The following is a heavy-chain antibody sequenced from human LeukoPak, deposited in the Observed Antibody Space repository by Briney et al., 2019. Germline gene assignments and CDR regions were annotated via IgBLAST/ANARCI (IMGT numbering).Heavy chain of an antibody. CDR3: ARAYYDTSDYPLLYWYFDL. CDR2: INPNSGGT. Sequence: ASVKVSCKASGYTFTGYYMHWVRQAPGQGLEWMGWINPNSGGTNYAQKFQGRVTMTRDTSISTAYMELSSLRSEDTAVYYCARAYYDTSDYPLLYWYFDLWGRGTLVTVSS. J-gene: IGHJ2*01. D-gene: IGHD3-22*01. CDR1: GYTFTGYY. V-gene: IGHV1-2*02.